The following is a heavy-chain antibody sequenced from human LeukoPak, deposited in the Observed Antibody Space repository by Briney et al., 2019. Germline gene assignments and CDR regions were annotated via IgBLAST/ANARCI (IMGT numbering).Heavy chain of an antibody. V-gene: IGHV3-7*01. D-gene: IGHD6-19*01. Sequence: PGGSLRLSCAASGFTFSTYWMSWVRQAPGKGLEWVANIRKDGSDIHYVDSVKGRFTISRDNAKNSLYLHMDSLRAEDTAVYYCARGAYSSGWAYFDPWGQGTLVTVSS. J-gene: IGHJ5*02. CDR2: IRKDGSDI. CDR3: ARGAYSSGWAYFDP. CDR1: GFTFSTYW.